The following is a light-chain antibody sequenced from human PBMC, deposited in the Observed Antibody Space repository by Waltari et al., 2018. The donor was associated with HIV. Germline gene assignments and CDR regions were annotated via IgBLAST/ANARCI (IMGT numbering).Light chain of an antibody. CDR2: RNN. V-gene: IGLV1-44*01. CDR1: ISDIGSNA. Sequence: QSLLTQPPSAPEQPGQRVAISCSVSISDIGSNAVNCYQQRPGPAPKLSICRNNQRPSGVPDRFSGSKSGTSASLAISGLQSEDEADYYCAAWDDSLNGPHVVFGGGTKLTVL. CDR3: AAWDDSLNGPHVV. J-gene: IGLJ2*01.